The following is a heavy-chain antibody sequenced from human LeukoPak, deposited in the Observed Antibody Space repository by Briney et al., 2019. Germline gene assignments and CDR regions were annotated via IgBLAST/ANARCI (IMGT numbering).Heavy chain of an antibody. D-gene: IGHD2-2*01. CDR3: AGASSLNDAFDI. CDR2: IYYSGST. Sequence: SETLSLTCTVSGGSISSGDYYWSWIRQPPGKGLEWIGYIYYSGSTYYNPSLKSRVTISVDTSKNQFSLKLSSVTAADTAVYYCAGASSLNDAFDIWGQGTIVTVSS. J-gene: IGHJ3*02. V-gene: IGHV4-30-4*08. CDR1: GGSISSGDYY.